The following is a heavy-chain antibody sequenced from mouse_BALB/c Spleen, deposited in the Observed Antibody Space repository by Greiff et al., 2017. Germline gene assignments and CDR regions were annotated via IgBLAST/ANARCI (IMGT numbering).Heavy chain of an antibody. Sequence: VQLKESGPGLVKPSQSLSLTCTVTGYSITSDYAWNWIRQFPGNKLEWMGYISYSGSTSYNPSLKSRISITRDTSKNQFFLQLNSVTTEDTATYYCVYYDYDRYAMDYWGQGTSVTVSS. J-gene: IGHJ4*01. CDR1: GYSITSDYA. CDR2: ISYSGST. V-gene: IGHV3-2*02. CDR3: VYYDYDRYAMDY. D-gene: IGHD2-4*01.